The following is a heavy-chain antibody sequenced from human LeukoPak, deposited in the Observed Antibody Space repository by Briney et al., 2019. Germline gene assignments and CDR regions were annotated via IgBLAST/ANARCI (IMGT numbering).Heavy chain of an antibody. J-gene: IGHJ1*01. V-gene: IGHV3-30*03. CDR1: GFTFSSYG. Sequence: GRSLRLSCAASGFTFSSYGVHWVRQAPGKGLEWVAVISYDGSNKYYADSVKGRFTISRDIFKNTLYLQMNSLRAEDTAVYYCATSIVGFTYDEHFQHWGQGTLVTVSS. D-gene: IGHD1-26*01. CDR3: ATSIVGFTYDEHFQH. CDR2: ISYDGSNK.